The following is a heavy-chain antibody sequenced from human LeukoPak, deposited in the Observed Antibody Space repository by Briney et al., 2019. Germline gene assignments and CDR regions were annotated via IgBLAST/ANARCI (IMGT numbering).Heavy chain of an antibody. D-gene: IGHD2-2*01. Sequence: GSLRLSCAASGFTFSSFAMNWVRQAPGKGLEWIGEINHSGSTNYNPSLKSRVTISVDTSKNQFSLKLSSVTAADTAVYYCAREYYRYCSSTSCSRGWFDPWGQGTLVTVSS. CDR1: GFTFSSFA. CDR2: INHSGST. V-gene: IGHV4-34*01. CDR3: AREYYRYCSSTSCSRGWFDP. J-gene: IGHJ5*02.